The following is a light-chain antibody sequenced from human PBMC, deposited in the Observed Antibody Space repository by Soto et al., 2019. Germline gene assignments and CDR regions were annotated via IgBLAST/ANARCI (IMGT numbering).Light chain of an antibody. Sequence: DIQMTQSPSTLSASVGDRVTITCRASQSISSWLAWYQQKPGKAPKLLIYKASSLKSGVPSRFSGSGSGTEFTLTISSLQPDDFATYYCQQYNSYSRTF. CDR2: KAS. J-gene: IGKJ1*01. CDR3: QQYNSYSRT. CDR1: QSISSW. V-gene: IGKV1-5*03.